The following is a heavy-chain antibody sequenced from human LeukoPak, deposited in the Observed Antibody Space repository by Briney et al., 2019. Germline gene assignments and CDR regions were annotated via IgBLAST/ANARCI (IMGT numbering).Heavy chain of an antibody. CDR2: IYYSGST. D-gene: IGHD3-3*01. CDR1: GGSISNNY. Sequence: PSETLSLTCTVSGGSISNNYWNWIRQPPGKGLEWIGYIYYSGSTNYNPSLKSRVTISVDTSKNQFSLKLSSVTAADTAVYYCARDQRTIFGNHWFDPWGQGTLVTVSS. CDR3: ARDQRTIFGNHWFDP. J-gene: IGHJ5*02. V-gene: IGHV4-59*01.